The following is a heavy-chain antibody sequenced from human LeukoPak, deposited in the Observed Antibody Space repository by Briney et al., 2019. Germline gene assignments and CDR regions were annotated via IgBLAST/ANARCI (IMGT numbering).Heavy chain of an antibody. J-gene: IGHJ4*02. V-gene: IGHV4-39*07. CDR2: IYYSGST. CDR3: ARGGDRYYYDSSGYPYYFDY. D-gene: IGHD3-22*01. CDR1: GGSISSSSYY. Sequence: SETLSLTCTVSGGSISSSSYYWGWIRQPPGKGLEWIGSIYYSGSTYYNPSLKSRVTISVDTSKNQFSLKLSSVTAADTAVYYCARGGDRYYYDSSGYPYYFDYWGQGTLVTVSS.